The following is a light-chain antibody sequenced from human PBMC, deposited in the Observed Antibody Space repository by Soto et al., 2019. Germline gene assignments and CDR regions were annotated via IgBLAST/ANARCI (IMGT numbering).Light chain of an antibody. J-gene: IGKJ4*01. CDR3: QQRNQGPPVT. CDR1: PSVSNA. Sequence: ESVLTQSPATLSLSPGERATLSCRASPSVSNALAWYQHKPGQAPRLLIYDASNRATGVPTRFSGSGSGTDFTLTISSLEPEDFAVYYCQQRNQGPPVTCGGGTRVEIK. CDR2: DAS. V-gene: IGKV3-11*01.